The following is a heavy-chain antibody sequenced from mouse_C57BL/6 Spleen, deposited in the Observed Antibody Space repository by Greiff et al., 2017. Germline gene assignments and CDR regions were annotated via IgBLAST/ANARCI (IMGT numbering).Heavy chain of an antibody. CDR2: IDPEDGDT. V-gene: IGHV14-1*01. Sequence: EVQLQQSGAELVRPGASVKLSCTASGFNIKDYYMHWVKQRPEQGLEWIGRIDPEDGDTEYAPKFQGKATMTADTSSNTAYLQLSSLTSEDTAVYYCTWDYYSPRFAYWGQGTLVTVSA. J-gene: IGHJ3*01. CDR1: GFNIKDYY. D-gene: IGHD1-1*01. CDR3: TWDYYSPRFAY.